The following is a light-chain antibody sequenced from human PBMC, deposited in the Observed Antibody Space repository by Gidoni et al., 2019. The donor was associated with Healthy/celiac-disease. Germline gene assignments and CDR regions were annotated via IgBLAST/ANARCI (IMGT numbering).Light chain of an antibody. CDR1: QSLLHSNGYNY. CDR2: LGS. Sequence: DIVMTQSPLSLPVTPGEPAPISCRSSQSLLHSNGYNYLDWYLQKPGQSPQLLIYLGSNRASGVPDRFSGSGSGTDFTLKISRVEAEDVGVYYCMQALQTLWTFXQXTKVEIK. J-gene: IGKJ1*01. V-gene: IGKV2-28*01. CDR3: MQALQTLWT.